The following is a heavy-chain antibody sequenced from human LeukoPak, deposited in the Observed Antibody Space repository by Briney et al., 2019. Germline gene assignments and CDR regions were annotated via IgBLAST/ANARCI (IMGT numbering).Heavy chain of an antibody. CDR3: AKVGLEVRGVIMGLDY. CDR2: ISGSGGST. J-gene: IGHJ4*02. V-gene: IGHV3-23*01. D-gene: IGHD3-10*01. CDR1: GFTFSSYA. Sequence: GSLRLSCAASGFTFSSYAMSWVRQAPGTGLEWVSAISGSGGSTYYADSVKGRFTISRDNSKNTLYLQMNSLRAEDTAVYYCAKVGLEVRGVIMGLDYWGQGTLVTVSS.